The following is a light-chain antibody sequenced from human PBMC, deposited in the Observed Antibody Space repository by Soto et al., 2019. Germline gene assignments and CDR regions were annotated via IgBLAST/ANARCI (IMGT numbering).Light chain of an antibody. V-gene: IGKV3D-15*01. CDR1: QYINTR. J-gene: IGKJ4*01. Sequence: EIVLTQSPATLSSFPGDRVTLSCRASQYINTRLAWYQHRPGQAPRLLIYQTSIRAAGIPARFSASGSGTEFTLTISSLQSEDSAVYYCHQYNNWLALTFGGGTKVDIK. CDR3: HQYNNWLALT. CDR2: QTS.